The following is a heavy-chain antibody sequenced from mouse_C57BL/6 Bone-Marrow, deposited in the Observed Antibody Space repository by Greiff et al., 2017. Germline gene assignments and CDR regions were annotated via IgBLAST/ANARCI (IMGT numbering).Heavy chain of an antibody. V-gene: IGHV3-6*01. CDR1: GYTITSGYY. CDR2: ISYDGSN. CDR3: AGEGCYGSGSYWYFDV. Sequence: ESGPGLVKPSQSLSLSCSVTGYTITSGYYWNWIRQFPGNKLEWMGYISYDGSNNYNPSLKNRTSITLDTSNNQSFLKLHCVTTEEAATYYCAGEGCYGSGSYWYFDVWGTGTTVTVSS. D-gene: IGHD1-1*01. J-gene: IGHJ1*03.